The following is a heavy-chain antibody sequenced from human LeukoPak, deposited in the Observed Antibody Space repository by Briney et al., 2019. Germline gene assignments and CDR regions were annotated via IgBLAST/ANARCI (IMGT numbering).Heavy chain of an antibody. Sequence: SVKVSCKAFGGSFISEAISWVRQAPGQGLEWMGGIIPIFGTANYAQKFQGRVTITTDESTSTAYMEVSSLRPEDTAVYYCGKKAGDCGGGSCYSIDYWGQGTLVTVSS. D-gene: IGHD2-15*01. CDR3: GKKAGDCGGGSCYSIDY. CDR1: GGSFISEA. V-gene: IGHV1-69*05. CDR2: IIPIFGTA. J-gene: IGHJ4*02.